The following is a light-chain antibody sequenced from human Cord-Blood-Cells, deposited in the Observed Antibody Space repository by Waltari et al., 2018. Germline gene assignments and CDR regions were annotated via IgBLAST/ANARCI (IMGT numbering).Light chain of an antibody. CDR3: QQYDNLPYT. CDR2: DAS. J-gene: IGKJ2*01. Sequence: DIHMTQSPSSLSASVGDRVTITSKASQDISNYLNWYQQKPGKATKLLIYDASNLETGVPSRFSGSGSGTDFTFTISSLQPEDIATYYCQQYDNLPYTFGQGTKLEIK. V-gene: IGKV1-33*01. CDR1: QDISNY.